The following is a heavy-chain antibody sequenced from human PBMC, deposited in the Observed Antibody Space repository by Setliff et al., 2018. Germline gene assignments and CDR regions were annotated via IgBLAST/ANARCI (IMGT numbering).Heavy chain of an antibody. Sequence: SETLSLTCTVSGGSISSGDYYWSWIRQPPGKGLEWIGYIYSSGSTYYNPSLKSRVSISVATSKNQFSLKLSSVTAADTAVYYCARESRYYYDNLGTLDYWGQGTLVTVSS. CDR1: GGSISSGDYY. V-gene: IGHV4-30-4*08. D-gene: IGHD3-22*01. CDR3: ARESRYYYDNLGTLDY. CDR2: IYSSGST. J-gene: IGHJ4*02.